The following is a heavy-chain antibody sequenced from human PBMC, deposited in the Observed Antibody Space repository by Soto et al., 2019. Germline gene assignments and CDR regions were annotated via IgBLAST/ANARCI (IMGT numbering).Heavy chain of an antibody. CDR3: ASRGGYEPSL. CDR2: IIGSGGRT. J-gene: IGHJ4*02. CDR1: GFSFSTNA. V-gene: IGHV3-23*01. D-gene: IGHD3-10*01. Sequence: GGSLRLSCAVSGFSFSTNAMSWVRPPQGKGLGWVSAIIGSGGRTYYADSVKGRLTLSRDNSKNTLYLQMISLRAEDTAVYYCASRGGYEPSLWGQGTLVTVSS.